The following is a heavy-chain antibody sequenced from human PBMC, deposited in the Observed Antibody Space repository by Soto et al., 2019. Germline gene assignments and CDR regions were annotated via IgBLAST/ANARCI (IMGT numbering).Heavy chain of an antibody. J-gene: IGHJ4*02. CDR2: IWYDGSNK. V-gene: IGHV3-33*01. Sequence: GSLRLSCAASGFTFSSYGMHCVRQAPGKGLEWVAVIWYDGSNKYYADSVKGRFTISRDNSKNTLYLQMNSLRAEDTAVYYCARDPAGRYYYGSGSPPAYWGQGTLVTVSS. CDR1: GFTFSSYG. D-gene: IGHD3-10*01. CDR3: ARDPAGRYYYGSGSPPAY.